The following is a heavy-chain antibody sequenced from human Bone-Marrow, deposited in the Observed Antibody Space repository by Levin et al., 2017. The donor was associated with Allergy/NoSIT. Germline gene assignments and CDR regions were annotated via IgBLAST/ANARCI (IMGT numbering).Heavy chain of an antibody. D-gene: IGHD1-1*01. CDR2: ISAGGGSA. J-gene: IGHJ4*02. Sequence: PGWSLRLSCAASGFTFGSYVMTWVRQVPGKGLEWLSSISAGGGSAYYADSVKGRFSISRDNSKNTLYLQMNSLRAEDTATYFCAKDREVTTISSGFDYWGQGSLVTVS. CDR1: GFTFGSYV. V-gene: IGHV3-23*01. CDR3: AKDREVTTISSGFDY.